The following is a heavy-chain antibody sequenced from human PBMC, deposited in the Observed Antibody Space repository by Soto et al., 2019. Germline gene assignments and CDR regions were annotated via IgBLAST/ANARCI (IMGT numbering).Heavy chain of an antibody. J-gene: IGHJ5*02. CDR1: GGSYSDYY. CDR3: ARGPPYSKSCYNVRRYRFDP. Sequence: QVQLQQWGAGLLKPSETLSLTCAVSGGSYSDYYWTWVRQPPGKGLEWIGEINHSGRTNYNPSLKGRVTISEDTSKNQFSLKLTSVTAADTAVYYCARGPPYSKSCYNVRRYRFDPWGQGTLVTVSS. CDR2: INHSGRT. V-gene: IGHV4-34*01. D-gene: IGHD3-16*02.